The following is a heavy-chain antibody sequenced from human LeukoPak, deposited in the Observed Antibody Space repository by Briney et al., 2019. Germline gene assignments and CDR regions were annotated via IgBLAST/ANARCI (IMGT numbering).Heavy chain of an antibody. J-gene: IGHJ4*02. V-gene: IGHV4-39*07. D-gene: IGHD1-1*01. CDR1: GGSISSSSYY. CDR3: ARGEVPLKEFDY. CDR2: IYYSGST. Sequence: PSETLSLTCTVSGGSISSSSYYWGWIRQPPGKGLEWIGSIYYSGSTYYNPSLKSRVTISVDTSKNQFSLKLSSVTAADTAVYYCARGEVPLKEFDYWGQGTLVTVSS.